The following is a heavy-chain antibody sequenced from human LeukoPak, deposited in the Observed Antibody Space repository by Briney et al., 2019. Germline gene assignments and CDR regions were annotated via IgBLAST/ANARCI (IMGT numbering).Heavy chain of an antibody. D-gene: IGHD2-2*01. Sequence: GGSLRLSCAASGFTFSSYSMNWVRQAPGKGLEWVSSISSSSSYIYYADSVKGRFTISRDNAKNSLYLQMNSLRAEDTAVYYCARDGGRDIVVVPAAMGRGYYYGMDVWGKGTTVTVSS. J-gene: IGHJ6*04. CDR3: ARDGGRDIVVVPAAMGRGYYYGMDV. CDR1: GFTFSSYS. V-gene: IGHV3-21*01. CDR2: ISSSSSYI.